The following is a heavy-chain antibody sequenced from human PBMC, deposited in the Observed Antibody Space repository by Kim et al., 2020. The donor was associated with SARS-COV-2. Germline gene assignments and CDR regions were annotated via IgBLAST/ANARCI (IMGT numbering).Heavy chain of an antibody. CDR3: ARAPTNRLLGYYYYYGMDV. Sequence: SDTLSLTCTVSGGSISSYYWSWIRQPPGKGLEWIGYIYYSGSTNYNPSLKSRVTISVDTSKNQFSLKLSSVTAADTAVYYCARAPTNRLLGYYYYYGMDVWGQGTTVTVSS. CDR1: GGSISSYY. J-gene: IGHJ6*02. D-gene: IGHD1-1*01. CDR2: IYYSGST. V-gene: IGHV4-59*13.